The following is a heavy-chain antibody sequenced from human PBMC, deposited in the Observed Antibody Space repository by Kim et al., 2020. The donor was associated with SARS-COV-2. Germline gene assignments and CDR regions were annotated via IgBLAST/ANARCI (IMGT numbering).Heavy chain of an antibody. D-gene: IGHD6-19*01. Sequence: GSLRLSCAASGFPLSSYSLGLVRQAPGKGLEWVSSIPSSGPTTYYTDSVKGRFTISRDNSKNTLYLQMNILRPEDSALYYCARDLRGPTAGTWYFDLWGRGTLVTVSS. V-gene: IGHV3-23*01. CDR1: GFPLSSYS. CDR3: ARDLRGPTAGTWYFDL. J-gene: IGHJ2*01. CDR2: IPSSGPTT.